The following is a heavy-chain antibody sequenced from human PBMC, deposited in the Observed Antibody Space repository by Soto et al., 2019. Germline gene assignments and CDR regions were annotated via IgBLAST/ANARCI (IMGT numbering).Heavy chain of an antibody. J-gene: IGHJ6*02. CDR3: ARATSVAGTYYYYGMDV. D-gene: IGHD6-19*01. Sequence: RASVKVSCKASGGTFSSYAISWVRQAPGQGLEWMGGIIPIFGTANYAQKFQGRVTITADKSTSTAYMELSSLRSEDTAVYYCARATSVAGTYYYYGMDVWGQGTTVTVSS. CDR2: IIPIFGTA. CDR1: GGTFSSYA. V-gene: IGHV1-69*06.